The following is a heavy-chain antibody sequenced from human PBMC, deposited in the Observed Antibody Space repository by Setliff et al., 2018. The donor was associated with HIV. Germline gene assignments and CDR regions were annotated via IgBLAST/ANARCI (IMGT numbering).Heavy chain of an antibody. CDR1: GGSVSSGSFF. D-gene: IGHD3-10*01. CDR3: AWARESSGSYL. J-gene: IGHJ4*02. V-gene: IGHV4-61*02. CDR2: IYSNGGT. Sequence: SETLSLTCTVSGGSVSSGSFFWSWIRQPAGKGLEWIARIYSNGGTNYNPSLRSRVTISADTSNNYFSLKLRSVTASDTAVYYCAWARESSGSYLWGQGTLVTVSS.